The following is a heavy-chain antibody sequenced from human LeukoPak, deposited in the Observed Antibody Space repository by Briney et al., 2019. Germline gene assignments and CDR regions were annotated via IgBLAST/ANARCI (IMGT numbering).Heavy chain of an antibody. V-gene: IGHV3-21*01. D-gene: IGHD3-10*01. Sequence: GGSLRLSCAASGFTFSSHSMTWVRQAPGKGLEWVSSISTSSSYIYYADSVKGRFTISRDNAKRSLYLQMNSLRAEDTAFYYCARDRWFGESLPAHFEYWGQGTLVTVSS. CDR3: ARDRWFGESLPAHFEY. J-gene: IGHJ4*02. CDR1: GFTFSSHS. CDR2: ISTSSSYI.